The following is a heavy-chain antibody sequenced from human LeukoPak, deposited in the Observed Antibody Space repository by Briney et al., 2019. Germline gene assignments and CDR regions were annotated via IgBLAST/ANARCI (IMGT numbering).Heavy chain of an antibody. CDR1: VGSFSGYY. V-gene: IGHV4-34*01. CDR3: ARGTGSSWYYYYGMDV. CDR2: INHSGST. Sequence: SETLSLTCAVYVGSFSGYYWSWIRQPPRKRLEWIGEINHSGSTNYNPSLKSRVTISVDTSKNQFSLRLSSVTAADTAVYYCARGTGSSWYYYYGMDVCGQGTTVTVSS. D-gene: IGHD6-13*01. J-gene: IGHJ6*02.